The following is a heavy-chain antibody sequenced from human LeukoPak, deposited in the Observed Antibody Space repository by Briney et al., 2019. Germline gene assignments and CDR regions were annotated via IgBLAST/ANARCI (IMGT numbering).Heavy chain of an antibody. CDR1: GYTLTELS. Sequence: GASVKVSCKVSGYTLTELSMHWVRQAPRKGLERMGGFDPEDGETIYAQKFQGRVTMTEDTSTDTAYMELSSLRSEDTAVYYCATTLRRGVLPFDYWGQGTLVTVSS. CDR2: FDPEDGET. CDR3: ATTLRRGVLPFDY. D-gene: IGHD3-10*01. V-gene: IGHV1-24*01. J-gene: IGHJ4*02.